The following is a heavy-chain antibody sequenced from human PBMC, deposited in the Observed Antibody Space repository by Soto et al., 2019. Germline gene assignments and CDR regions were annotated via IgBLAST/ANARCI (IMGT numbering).Heavy chain of an antibody. CDR3: ARVGATTWY. J-gene: IGHJ4*02. V-gene: IGHV3-74*01. CDR1: GFTFSSYW. CDR2: VNSDGSIT. D-gene: IGHD1-26*01. Sequence: GGSLRLSCAASGFTFSSYWMHWVRQAPGKGLVWVSRVNSDGSITNYADAVKGRFTISRDNAKNTLYLQMDGLRAEDTAVHYCARVGATTWYWGQGTLVTVSS.